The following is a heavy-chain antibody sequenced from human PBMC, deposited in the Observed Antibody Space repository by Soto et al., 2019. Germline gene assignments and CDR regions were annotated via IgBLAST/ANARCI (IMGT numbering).Heavy chain of an antibody. CDR1: GGSISSINW. CDR2: IYHSGST. Sequence: QVQLQESGPGLVKPSGTLSLTCDVSGGSISSINWWSWVRQPPGKGLKWIGEIYHSGSTTYNPSLTSRVTISVDKSKNQFSLKLKSVTAADTAIYYCARGGGPDIAYGMDVWGQGTTVTVSS. D-gene: IGHD5-12*01. CDR3: ARGGGPDIAYGMDV. V-gene: IGHV4-4*02. J-gene: IGHJ6*02.